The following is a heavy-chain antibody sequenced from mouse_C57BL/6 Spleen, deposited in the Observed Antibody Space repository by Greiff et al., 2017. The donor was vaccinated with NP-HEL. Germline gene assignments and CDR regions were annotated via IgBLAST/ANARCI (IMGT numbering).Heavy chain of an antibody. CDR3: ARTGTQEAMDY. CDR1: GYTFTDYY. J-gene: IGHJ4*01. Sequence: EVQLQQSGPVLVKPGASVKMSCKASGYTFTDYYMNWVKQSHGKSLEWIGVINPYNGGTSYNQKFKGKATLTVDKSSSTAYMELNSLTSEDSAVYYCARTGTQEAMDYWGQGTSVTVSS. D-gene: IGHD3-2*02. V-gene: IGHV1-19*01. CDR2: INPYNGGT.